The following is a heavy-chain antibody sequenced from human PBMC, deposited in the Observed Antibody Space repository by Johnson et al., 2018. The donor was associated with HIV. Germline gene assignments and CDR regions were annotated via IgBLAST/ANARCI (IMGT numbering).Heavy chain of an antibody. CDR3: ARDLAIGGRTDAFDI. CDR1: GFTFSDYY. Sequence: QVQLVESGGGLVKPGGSLRLSCAASGFTFSDYYMSWIRQAPGKGPEWLSYISRSGSTIYYADSVKGRFTISRDNAKNSLYLQISSLRAEDTAVYYCARDLAIGGRTDAFDIWGQGTMVTVSS. CDR2: ISRSGSTI. V-gene: IGHV3-11*04. D-gene: IGHD6-6*01. J-gene: IGHJ3*02.